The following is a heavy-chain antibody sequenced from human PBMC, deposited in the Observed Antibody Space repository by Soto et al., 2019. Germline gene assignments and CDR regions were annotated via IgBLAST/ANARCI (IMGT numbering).Heavy chain of an antibody. V-gene: IGHV3-33*01. D-gene: IGHD4-17*01. J-gene: IGHJ6*02. CDR2: IWYDGSNK. CDR1: GFTFSSYG. Sequence: GGSLRLSCAASGFTFSSYGMHWVRQAPGKGLEWVAVIWYDGSNKYYADSVKGRFTISRDNSKNTLYLQMNSLRAEDTAVYYCAGWIRTRTTGTIYYYYGMDVWGQGTTVTVSS. CDR3: AGWIRTRTTGTIYYYYGMDV.